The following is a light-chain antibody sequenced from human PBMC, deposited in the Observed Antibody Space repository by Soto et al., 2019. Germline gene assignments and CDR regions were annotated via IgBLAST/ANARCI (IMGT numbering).Light chain of an antibody. CDR3: MQAVQTPRT. J-gene: IGKJ2*01. CDR2: SGS. CDR1: QSLLHSNGYNY. Sequence: DIVMTQSPLSLPVTPGEPASISCRSSQSLLHSNGYNYLDWYLQKPGQSPQLLIYSGSNRASGVPGRFSGRGSGPDFTLKISRVEAAGGGTVYCMQAVQTPRTFGPGTKLEIK. V-gene: IGKV2-28*01.